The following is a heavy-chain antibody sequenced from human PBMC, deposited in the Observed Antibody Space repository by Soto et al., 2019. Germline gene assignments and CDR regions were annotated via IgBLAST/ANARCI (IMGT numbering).Heavy chain of an antibody. J-gene: IGHJ6*02. V-gene: IGHV1-69*12. CDR1: GGTFSSYA. CDR2: LIPIFGTA. Sequence: QVQLVQSGAEVKKPGSSVKVSCKASGGTFSSYAISWVRQAPGQGLEWMGGLIPIFGTANYAQKFQGRVTIPEHESPSRAYMQLSSPRSEATAVYYCARPVPAAGYYYGMDVWGQGTTVTVSS. D-gene: IGHD2-2*01. CDR3: ARPVPAAGYYYGMDV.